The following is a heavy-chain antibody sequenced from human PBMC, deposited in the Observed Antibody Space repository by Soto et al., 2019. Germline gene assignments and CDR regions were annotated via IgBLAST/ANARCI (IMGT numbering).Heavy chain of an antibody. J-gene: IGHJ6*02. Sequence: SETLSLTCTVSGGSISSYYWSWIRQPPGKGLEWIGYIYYSGSTNYNPSLKSPVTISVDTSNNQFSLKLSSVTAADTAVYYCARHGDDILTGYSYYYYGMDVWGQGTTVTVSS. D-gene: IGHD3-9*01. CDR2: IYYSGST. V-gene: IGHV4-59*08. CDR3: ARHGDDILTGYSYYYYGMDV. CDR1: GGSISSYY.